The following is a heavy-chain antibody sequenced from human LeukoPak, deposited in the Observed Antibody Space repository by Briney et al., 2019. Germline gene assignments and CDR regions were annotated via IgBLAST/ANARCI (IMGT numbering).Heavy chain of an antibody. CDR3: ARDRAQLCFDY. CDR1: GFTFSSYW. D-gene: IGHD5-18*01. V-gene: IGHV3-74*01. CDR2: INTDGSIT. J-gene: IGHJ4*02. Sequence: GGSLRLSCAASGFTFSSYWMHWVRQAPGKGLVWVSRINTDGSITDYADSVKGRFTISRDNSKNTLYLQMNSLRAEDTAVYYCARDRAQLCFDYWGQGTLVTVSS.